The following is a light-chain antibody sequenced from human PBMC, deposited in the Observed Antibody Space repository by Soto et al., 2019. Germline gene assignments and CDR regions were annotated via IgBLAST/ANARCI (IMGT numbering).Light chain of an antibody. CDR2: DAL. CDR1: QSITNR. J-gene: IGKJ1*01. CDR3: QHYGGMWT. Sequence: RVAVTCRASQSITNRLAWYQLKPGKAPKVLIYDALNLESGVPSRFSGSGYGTEFTLTIRSLQPDDFATYCCQHYGGMWTFGQGTKVDI. V-gene: IGKV1-5*01.